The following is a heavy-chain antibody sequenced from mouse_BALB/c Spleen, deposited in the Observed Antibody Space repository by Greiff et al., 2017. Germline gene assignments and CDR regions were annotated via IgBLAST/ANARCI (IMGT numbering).Heavy chain of an antibody. Sequence: QVQLKQPGAELVKPGASVKLSCKASGYTFTSYWMHWVKQRPGQGLEWIGEIDPSDSYTNYNQKFKGKATLTVDKSSSTAYMQLSSLTSEDSAVYYCGGYVYWGQGTTLTVSS. D-gene: IGHD2-2*01. CDR2: IDPSDSYT. J-gene: IGHJ2*01. CDR3: GGYVY. V-gene: IGHV1-69*02. CDR1: GYTFTSYW.